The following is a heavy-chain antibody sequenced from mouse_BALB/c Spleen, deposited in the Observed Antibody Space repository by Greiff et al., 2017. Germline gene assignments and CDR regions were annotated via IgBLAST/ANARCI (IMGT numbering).Heavy chain of an antibody. CDR2: IRNKANGYTT. V-gene: IGHV7-3*02. CDR3: ARYDGWGAWFAY. CDR1: GFTFTDYY. D-gene: IGHD2-3*01. Sequence: EVMLVESGGGLVQPGGSLRLSCATSGFTFTDYYMSWVRQPPGKALEWLGFIRNKANGYTTEYSASVKGRFTISRDNSQSILYLQMNTLRAEDSATYYCARYDGWGAWFAYWGQGTLVTVSA. J-gene: IGHJ3*01.